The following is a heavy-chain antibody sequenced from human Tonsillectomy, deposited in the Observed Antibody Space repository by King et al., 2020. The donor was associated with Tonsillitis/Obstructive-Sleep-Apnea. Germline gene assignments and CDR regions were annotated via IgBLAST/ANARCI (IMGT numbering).Heavy chain of an antibody. Sequence: VQLVESGGGLVKPGGSLRLSCAAAGFTFSNAWMTWVRQAPGKGLEWVGRINSKNAGGTTDCAAPVTGRFTLSRDDSKNTLYLQMNHRKTEDTAVYYCTTLLGYCSSTSCSGYWGQGTLVTVSS. J-gene: IGHJ4*02. CDR3: TTLLGYCSSTSCSGY. V-gene: IGHV3-15*01. CDR1: GFTFSNAW. CDR2: INSKNAGGTT. D-gene: IGHD2-2*01.